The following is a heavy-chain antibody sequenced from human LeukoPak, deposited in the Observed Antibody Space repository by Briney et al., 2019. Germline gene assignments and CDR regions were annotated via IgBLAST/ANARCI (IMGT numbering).Heavy chain of an antibody. J-gene: IGHJ3*02. Sequence: GGSLRPSCAASGFTFSSYGMHWVRQAPGKGLEWVAFIRYDGSNKYYPDSVKGRFTISRDNSKNTLYLQMNSLRAEDTAVYYCAKTPLIVVVTHAFDIWGQGTMVTVSS. CDR2: IRYDGSNK. D-gene: IGHD3-22*01. V-gene: IGHV3-30*02. CDR1: GFTFSSYG. CDR3: AKTPLIVVVTHAFDI.